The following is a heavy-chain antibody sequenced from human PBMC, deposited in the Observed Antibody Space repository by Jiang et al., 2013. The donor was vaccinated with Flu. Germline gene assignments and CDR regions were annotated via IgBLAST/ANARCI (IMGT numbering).Heavy chain of an antibody. V-gene: IGHV3-30-3*01. CDR1: GFTFSNYA. CDR2: VSYDGDNK. Sequence: ESGGGVVQPGRSLRLSCTASGFTFSNYAMHWVRQAPGKGLEWVALVSYDGDNKMYTDSVKGRFTISRDNSRNTLYLQMNSLRADDTAVFYCARGSPRPSKSNIGAPKFPYWGQGTPVTVSS. D-gene: IGHD2/OR15-2a*01. J-gene: IGHJ4*02. CDR3: ARGSPRPSKSNIGAPKFPY.